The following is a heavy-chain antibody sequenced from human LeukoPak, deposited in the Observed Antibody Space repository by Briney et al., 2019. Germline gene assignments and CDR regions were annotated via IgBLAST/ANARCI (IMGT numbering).Heavy chain of an antibody. V-gene: IGHV3-66*01. D-gene: IGHD6-13*01. Sequence: GGSLRLSCAASGFTVSSNYMSWVRQAPGKGLEWVSVIYSGGSAYYADSVKGRFTISRDNSNNRLFLEMKSPRAEDTAIFYCARAQQYDAFDLWGQGTMVTVSS. CDR1: GFTVSSNY. CDR2: IYSGGSA. CDR3: ARAQQYDAFDL. J-gene: IGHJ3*01.